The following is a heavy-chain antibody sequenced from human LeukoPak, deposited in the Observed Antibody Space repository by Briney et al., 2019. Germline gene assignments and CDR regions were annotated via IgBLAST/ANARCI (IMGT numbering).Heavy chain of an antibody. V-gene: IGHV4-39*01. CDR2: IYYTGST. CDR3: ARLVSYDVLTENFYKYYMDV. CDR1: SGSISSNNYY. Sequence: SETLFLTCTVSSGSISSNNYYWGWIRQPPGKGLEWIGSIYYTGSTFYNPSLKSRVTMSLDALKNQFTLKVTSVTATDTAVYYCARLVSYDVLTENFYKYYMDVWGKGTTVTVSS. D-gene: IGHD3-9*01. J-gene: IGHJ6*03.